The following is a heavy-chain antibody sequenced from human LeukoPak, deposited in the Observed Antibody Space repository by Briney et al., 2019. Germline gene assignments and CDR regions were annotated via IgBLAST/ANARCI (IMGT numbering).Heavy chain of an antibody. V-gene: IGHV1-69*05. J-gene: IGHJ3*02. CDR3: ARQNMIVVALDASDI. Sequence: SVKVSCKASGGTFSSYAISWVRQAPGQGLEWMGRIIPIFGTANYAQKFQGRVTITTDESTSTAYMELSSLRSEDTAVYYCARQNMIVVALDASDIWGKGTRVTVS. D-gene: IGHD3-22*01. CDR2: IIPIFGTA. CDR1: GGTFSSYA.